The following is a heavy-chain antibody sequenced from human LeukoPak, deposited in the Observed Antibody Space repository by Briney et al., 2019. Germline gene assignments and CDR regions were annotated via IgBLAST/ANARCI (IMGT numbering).Heavy chain of an antibody. Sequence: SETLSLTCTVSGGSISSGSYYWSWIRQPAGKGLEWIGRIYTSGSTNYNPSLKSRVTISVDTSKNQFSLKLSSVTAADTAVYYCARVAGLMKPVFDYWGQGTLVTVSS. J-gene: IGHJ4*02. V-gene: IGHV4-61*02. D-gene: IGHD1-14*01. CDR2: IYTSGST. CDR1: GGSISSGSYY. CDR3: ARVAGLMKPVFDY.